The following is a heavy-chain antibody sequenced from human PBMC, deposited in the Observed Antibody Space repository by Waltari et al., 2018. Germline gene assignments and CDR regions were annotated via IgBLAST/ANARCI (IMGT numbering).Heavy chain of an antibody. CDR3: ATLGPRDSNAFLV. Sequence: QVQLQESGPGLVKPSETLSLTCTLSGSFYYLSWIRQPPGKGLECLGYASYSGSTYYNPSRPSRVPTLVGVSRNQFSPRLNSVTAADTAVYYCATLGPRDSNAFLVWGQGTMVTVSS. CDR1: GSFYY. CDR2: ASYSGST. J-gene: IGHJ3*01. V-gene: IGHV4-59*08. D-gene: IGHD7-27*01.